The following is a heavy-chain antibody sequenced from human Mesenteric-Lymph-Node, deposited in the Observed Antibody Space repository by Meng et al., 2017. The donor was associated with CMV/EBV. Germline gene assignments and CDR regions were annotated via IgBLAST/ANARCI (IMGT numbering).Heavy chain of an antibody. V-gene: IGHV4-61*01. CDR1: GDSVSSENYF. Sequence: VSGDSVSSENYFWSWIRQPPGKGLEYIGYVFYSGDTNSNPSLKSRVTISVDTSKNQFSLKLRSVTAADTAMYYCAREPFGASSNYFDPWGQGTLVTVSS. CDR2: VFYSGDT. CDR3: AREPFGASSNYFDP. D-gene: IGHD4/OR15-4a*01. J-gene: IGHJ5*02.